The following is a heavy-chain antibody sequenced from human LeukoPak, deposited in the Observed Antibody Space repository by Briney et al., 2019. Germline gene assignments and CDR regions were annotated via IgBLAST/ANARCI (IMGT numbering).Heavy chain of an antibody. Sequence: GGSLRLSCAASGFTSRNSVMSWVRQPPGKGLEWVSSSDTDGDTQYADSVKGRFTISRDNSKNTLYLQMNSLRAEDTAVYYCARRAGGYSHPYDYWGQGILVTVSS. CDR2: SDTDGDT. J-gene: IGHJ4*02. CDR1: GFTSRNSV. V-gene: IGHV3-23*01. D-gene: IGHD4-23*01. CDR3: ARRAGGYSHPYDY.